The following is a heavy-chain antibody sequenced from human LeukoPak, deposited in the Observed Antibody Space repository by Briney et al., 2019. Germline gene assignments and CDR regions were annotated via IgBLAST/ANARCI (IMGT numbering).Heavy chain of an antibody. V-gene: IGHV3-74*01. CDR3: ARDLIAAAGMGWFDP. D-gene: IGHD6-13*01. CDR1: GFTFSSYW. CDR2: INSDGSST. J-gene: IGHJ5*02. Sequence: PGGSLRLSCAASGFTFSSYWMHWVRQAPGKGLVWVSRINSDGSSTSYADSVKGRFTISRDNAKNTLYLQMNSLRAEDTAVYYCARDLIAAAGMGWFDPWGQGTLVTVSS.